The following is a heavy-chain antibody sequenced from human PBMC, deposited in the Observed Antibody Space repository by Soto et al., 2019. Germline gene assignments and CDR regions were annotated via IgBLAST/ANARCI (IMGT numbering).Heavy chain of an antibody. Sequence: EVQLVESGGGIVQPGGSLRLSCAASGFTFSSYWMHWVRQAPGKGLVWVSRINSDGSRTSYADSAKGRFTISRDNSKNTVYLQMNSPRAEDTAVDYCARGDGDYDDGNGYLGRHWGQGTLVTVSS. V-gene: IGHV3-74*01. CDR2: INSDGSRT. CDR3: ARGDGDYDDGNGYLGRH. D-gene: IGHD3-22*01. J-gene: IGHJ4*02. CDR1: GFTFSSYW.